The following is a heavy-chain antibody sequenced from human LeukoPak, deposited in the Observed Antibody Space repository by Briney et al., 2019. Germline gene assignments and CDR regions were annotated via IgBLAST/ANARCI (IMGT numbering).Heavy chain of an antibody. CDR3: ARVSGYCSDGVCRFDY. J-gene: IGHJ4*02. CDR2: INDSGNT. CDR1: GGSSTGYY. D-gene: IGHD2-8*01. Sequence: SSETLSPTCAVYGGSSTGYYWSWIRQPPGKGLEWIGEINDSGNTNYSPSLESRITISVDTSKNQFSLNLNSVTAADTAVYYCARVSGYCSDGVCRFDYWGQGALVTVSS. V-gene: IGHV4-34*01.